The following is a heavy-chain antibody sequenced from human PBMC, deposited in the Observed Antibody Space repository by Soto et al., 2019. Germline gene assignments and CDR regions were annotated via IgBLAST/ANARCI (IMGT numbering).Heavy chain of an antibody. CDR2: IIPIFGTA. D-gene: IGHD2-21*02. Sequence: QVQLVQSGAEVKKPGSSVKVSCKASGGTFSSYAISWVRQAPGQGLEWMGGIIPIFGTANYAQKFQGRVTITADESTSTAYMELSSLRSEDTGVYYCARDPAVGGGNSISGADWGQGALVTVSS. CDR1: GGTFSSYA. V-gene: IGHV1-69*01. J-gene: IGHJ1*01. CDR3: ARDPAVGGGNSISGAD.